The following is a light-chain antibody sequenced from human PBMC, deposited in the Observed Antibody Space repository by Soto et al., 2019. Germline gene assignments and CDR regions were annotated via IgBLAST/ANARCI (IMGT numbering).Light chain of an antibody. CDR2: SAS. CDR1: QGISSR. Sequence: DIQMTQSPSCVSASVGDRFAITCRASQGISSRLAWYQKIKGKAPELLIYSASSLQGGVPSRFRGSESGTDLTITISSMKPEDFAVYLCRQYSNSPRTFGQGTRLEIK. CDR3: RQYSNSPRT. J-gene: IGKJ5*01. V-gene: IGKV1D-12*01.